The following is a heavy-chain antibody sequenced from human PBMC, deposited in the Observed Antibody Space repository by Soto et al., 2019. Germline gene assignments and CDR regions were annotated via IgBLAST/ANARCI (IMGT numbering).Heavy chain of an antibody. Sequence: GGSLRLSCAASGFTFSDYYMSWIRQAPGKGLEWVSYISSSGSTIYYADSVKGRFTISRDNAKNSLYLQMNSLRAEDTAVYYCARVWSGGFGEFNWFDPWGQGTLVTVSS. D-gene: IGHD3-10*01. J-gene: IGHJ5*02. CDR1: GFTFSDYY. CDR3: ARVWSGGFGEFNWFDP. CDR2: ISSSGSTI. V-gene: IGHV3-11*01.